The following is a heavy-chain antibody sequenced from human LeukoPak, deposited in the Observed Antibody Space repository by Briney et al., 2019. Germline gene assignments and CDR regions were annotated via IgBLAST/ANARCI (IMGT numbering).Heavy chain of an antibody. V-gene: IGHV4-4*07. CDR1: GGSISSYY. J-gene: IGHJ6*02. D-gene: IGHD6-13*01. Sequence: SETLSLTCTVSGGSISSYYWSWIRQPVGKGLEWIGRIYTSGSTNYNPSLKSRVTMSVDTSKNQFSLKLSSVTAADTAVYYCARGPTWAAAGATYGMDVWGQGTTVTVSS. CDR2: IYTSGST. CDR3: ARGPTWAAAGATYGMDV.